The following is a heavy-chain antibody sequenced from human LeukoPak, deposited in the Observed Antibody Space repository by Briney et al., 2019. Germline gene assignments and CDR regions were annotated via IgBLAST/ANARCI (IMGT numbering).Heavy chain of an antibody. V-gene: IGHV1-24*01. D-gene: IGHD3-16*02. CDR2: FDPEDGET. Sequence: ASVKVSCKVSGYTLTALSMHWVRQAPGKGLEWMGGFDPEDGETIYAQKFQGRVTMTEDTSTDTAYMELSSLRSEDTAVYYCATVSGYDYVWGSYRYAFDIWGQGTMVTVSS. CDR3: ATVSGYDYVWGSYRYAFDI. J-gene: IGHJ3*02. CDR1: GYTLTALS.